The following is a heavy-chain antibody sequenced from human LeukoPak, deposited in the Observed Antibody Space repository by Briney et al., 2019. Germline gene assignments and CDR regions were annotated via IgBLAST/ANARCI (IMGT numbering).Heavy chain of an antibody. J-gene: IGHJ3*02. CDR1: GYTFTSYY. Sequence: ALVKVSCKASGYTFTSYYMHWVRQAPGQGLEWMGRINPNSGGTNYAQKFQGRVTMTRDTSISTAYMELSRLRSDDTAVYYCARIGQYYSIKGEDAFDIWGQGTMVTVSS. V-gene: IGHV1-2*06. CDR3: ARIGQYYSIKGEDAFDI. CDR2: INPNSGGT. D-gene: IGHD4-11*01.